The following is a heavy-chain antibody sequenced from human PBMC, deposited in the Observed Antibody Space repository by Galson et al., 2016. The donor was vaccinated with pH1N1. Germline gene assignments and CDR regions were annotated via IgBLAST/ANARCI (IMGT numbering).Heavy chain of an antibody. J-gene: IGHJ6*02. Sequence: LRLSCAGFGFTFRDYYMNWIRLAPGKGLEWISYISSSGNTIYYADSVKGRFTISRDNTETSLYLQMNNQRAEDTAVYYCARALDGTGYYYYGMDDWGQGTTVTVSS. CDR2: ISSSGNTI. CDR1: GFTFRDYY. V-gene: IGHV3-11*01. D-gene: IGHD3-10*01. CDR3: ARALDGTGYYYYGMDD.